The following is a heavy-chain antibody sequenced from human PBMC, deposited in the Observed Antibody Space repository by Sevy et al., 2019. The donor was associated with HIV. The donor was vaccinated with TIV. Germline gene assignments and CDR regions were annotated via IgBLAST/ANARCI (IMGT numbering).Heavy chain of an antibody. CDR2: ISYDGSNK. J-gene: IGHJ3*02. D-gene: IGHD1-1*01. Sequence: GGSLRLSCAASGFTFSSYAMHWVRQAPGTGLEWVAVISYDGSNKYYADSVKGRFTISRDNSKNTLYLQMNSLRAEDTAVYYCAREDWNDLADAFDIWGQWTMVTVSS. V-gene: IGHV3-30-3*01. CDR1: GFTFSSYA. CDR3: AREDWNDLADAFDI.